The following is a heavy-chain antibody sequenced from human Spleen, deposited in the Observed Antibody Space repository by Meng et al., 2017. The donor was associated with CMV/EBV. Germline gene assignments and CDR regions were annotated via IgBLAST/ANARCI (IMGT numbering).Heavy chain of an antibody. CDR2: IIPIFAKP. J-gene: IGHJ4*02. Sequence: SVKVSCKASGGTFSSYTIYWVRQAPGQGLEWMGRIIPIFAKPNYAQKFQGRVTITTDESTSTAYMELSSLRSEDTAVYYCARWKREYGDYAGRFDHWGQGTLVTVSS. CDR1: GGTFSSYT. V-gene: IGHV1-69*05. D-gene: IGHD4-17*01. CDR3: ARWKREYGDYAGRFDH.